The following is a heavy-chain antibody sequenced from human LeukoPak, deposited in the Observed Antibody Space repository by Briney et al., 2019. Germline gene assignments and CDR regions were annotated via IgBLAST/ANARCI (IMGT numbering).Heavy chain of an antibody. J-gene: IGHJ4*02. CDR2: ISYDGSNK. V-gene: IGHV3-30*14. Sequence: GGSLRLSCAAPGFTFSSYAMHWVRQAPGKGLEWVAVISYDGSNKYYADSVKGRFTISRDNSKNTLYLQMSSLRAEDTAVYYCVNRVYGSGGHVDYWGQGTLVTVSS. CDR3: VNRVYGSGGHVDY. CDR1: GFTFSSYA. D-gene: IGHD3-10*01.